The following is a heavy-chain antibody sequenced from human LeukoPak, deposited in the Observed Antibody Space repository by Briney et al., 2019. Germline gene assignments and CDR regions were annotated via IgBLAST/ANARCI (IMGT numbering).Heavy chain of an antibody. V-gene: IGHV3-74*01. D-gene: IGHD1-14*01. CDR1: GFTFSSYW. J-gene: IGHJ6*03. Sequence: GGSLRLSCAASGFTFSSYWMHWVRQAPGKGLVWVSRINSDGSSTSYADSVKGRFTISRDNAKNTLYLQMNSLRAEDTAVYYCGKGLTEKYYYYMDVWGKGTPVTVSS. CDR3: GKGLTEKYYYYMDV. CDR2: INSDGSST.